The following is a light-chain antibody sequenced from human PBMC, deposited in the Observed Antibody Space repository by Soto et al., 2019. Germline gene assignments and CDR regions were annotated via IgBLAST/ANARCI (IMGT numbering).Light chain of an antibody. V-gene: IGKV1-5*03. Sequence: DIQMTQSPSTLSASVGDRVTITCRASQSINSWLAWYQQEPGKDPKLLIYKASSLESGVPSRFSGSGSGTEFTLTISSLQPDDFATYYCQHYNSYPPWTFGQGTKVEIK. J-gene: IGKJ1*01. CDR1: QSINSW. CDR2: KAS. CDR3: QHYNSYPPWT.